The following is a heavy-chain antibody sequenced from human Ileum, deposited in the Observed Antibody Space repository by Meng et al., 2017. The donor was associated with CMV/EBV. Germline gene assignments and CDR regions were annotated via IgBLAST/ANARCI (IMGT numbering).Heavy chain of an antibody. CDR1: GTTFSNYD. D-gene: IGHD4-11*01. CDR2: LNPGSGST. J-gene: IGHJ4*02. CDR3: TKASQWTTLGEPHDY. Sequence: ASVKVSCKTSGTTFSNYDMNWVRQAPGQGLEWMGWLNPGSGSTGYAQKFQGRVTMTRDTSISTAYMELTSLRSDDTAVYYCTKASQWTTLGEPHDYWDQGTLVTVSS. V-gene: IGHV1-8*02.